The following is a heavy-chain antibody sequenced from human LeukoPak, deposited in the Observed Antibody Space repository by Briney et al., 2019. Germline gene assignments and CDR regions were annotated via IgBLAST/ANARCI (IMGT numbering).Heavy chain of an antibody. Sequence: GASVKVSCKVSGYTLTELSMHWVRQAPGKGLEWMGGFDPEDGETIYAPKFQDRVTMTEDTSTDTAYMELSSLRSEDTAVYYCATDLPPATVVAATLLFYWGQGTLVTVSS. CDR2: FDPEDGET. V-gene: IGHV1-24*01. CDR1: GYTLTELS. D-gene: IGHD2-15*01. CDR3: ATDLPPATVVAATLLFY. J-gene: IGHJ4*02.